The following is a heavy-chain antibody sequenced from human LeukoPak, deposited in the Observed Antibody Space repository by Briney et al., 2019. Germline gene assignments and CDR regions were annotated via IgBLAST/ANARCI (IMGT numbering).Heavy chain of an antibody. V-gene: IGHV3-23*01. CDR2: TSGSGVNS. J-gene: IGHJ4*02. CDR1: GFTLRSYD. D-gene: IGHD5-12*01. Sequence: GGSLRLSCAASGFTLRSYDMSWVRQAPGKGLEWVAATSGSGVNSYCADSVRGRFTISRDNSQNTLYLQMDSLRAEDTALYYCAKEYSGYDFDYWGQGTLVTVS. CDR3: AKEYSGYDFDY.